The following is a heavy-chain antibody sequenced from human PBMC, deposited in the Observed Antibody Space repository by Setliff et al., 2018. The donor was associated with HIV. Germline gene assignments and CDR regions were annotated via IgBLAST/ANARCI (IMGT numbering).Heavy chain of an antibody. CDR1: GGTFSSYA. D-gene: IGHD4-17*01. CDR2: IIPIFGTT. V-gene: IGHV1-69*05. Sequence: SVKVSCKASGGTFSSYAISWVRQAPGQGLEWMGGIIPIFGTTKYAQKLQGRVTITTDESTSTAYMELSSLRSEDTAVYYCARAPRDGNNYGYQPYYFDYWGQGTLVTVSS. CDR3: ARAPRDGNNYGYQPYYFDY. J-gene: IGHJ4*02.